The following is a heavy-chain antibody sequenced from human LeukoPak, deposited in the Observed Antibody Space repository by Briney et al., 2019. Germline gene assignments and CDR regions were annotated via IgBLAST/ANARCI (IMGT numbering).Heavy chain of an antibody. CDR2: INPNSGGT. CDR3: ATSGTTEFAFDI. V-gene: IGHV1-2*04. J-gene: IGHJ3*02. CDR1: GYTFTGYY. D-gene: IGHD1-7*01. Sequence: ASVKVSCKASGYTFTGYYLHWVRQAPGQGPEWMGWINPNSGGTNYAQKFQDWVIMTRDTSISTAYMELSRLRSDDTAIYYCATSGTTEFAFDIWGQGTLLTVSS.